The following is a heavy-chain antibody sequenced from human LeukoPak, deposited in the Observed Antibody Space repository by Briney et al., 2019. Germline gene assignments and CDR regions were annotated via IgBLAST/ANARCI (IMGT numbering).Heavy chain of an antibody. Sequence: PSETLSLTYTVSGGSISSYYWSWIRQPAGKGLEWIGRIYTSGSTNYNPSLKSRVTMSVDTSKNQFSLKLSSVTAADTAVYYCARVANYYDSSGYSTVFDYWGQGTLVTVSS. D-gene: IGHD3-22*01. CDR3: ARVANYYDSSGYSTVFDY. CDR2: IYTSGST. CDR1: GGSISSYY. J-gene: IGHJ4*02. V-gene: IGHV4-4*07.